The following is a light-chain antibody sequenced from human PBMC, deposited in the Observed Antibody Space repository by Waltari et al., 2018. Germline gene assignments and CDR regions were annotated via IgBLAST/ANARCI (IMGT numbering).Light chain of an antibody. CDR2: AAS. CDR3: QNYNSAPLA. CDR1: QGISNF. J-gene: IGKJ4*01. Sequence: DIQMTQSPSSLSASVGDRVTITCRASQGISNFLAWYQQKPGKIPKLLIHAASTLRSGVPSRFSGSGSGTDFTPTVSSLQPEDVATYYCQNYNSAPLAFGGGTTVEIK. V-gene: IGKV1-27*01.